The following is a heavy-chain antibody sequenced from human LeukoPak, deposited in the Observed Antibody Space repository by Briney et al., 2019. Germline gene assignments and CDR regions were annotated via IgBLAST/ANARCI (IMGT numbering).Heavy chain of an antibody. CDR2: IKSRTDGGTT. V-gene: IGHV3-15*01. CDR1: GFTFSNAW. Sequence: GGSLRLSCAASGFTFSNAWMSWVRQAPGKGLEWVGRIKSRTDGGTTDYAAPVKGRFTISRDDSKNTLYLQMNSLKTEDTAVYYCTTLPVLRFLEWFAPGAFDIWGQGTMVTVSS. J-gene: IGHJ3*02. D-gene: IGHD3-3*01. CDR3: TTLPVLRFLEWFAPGAFDI.